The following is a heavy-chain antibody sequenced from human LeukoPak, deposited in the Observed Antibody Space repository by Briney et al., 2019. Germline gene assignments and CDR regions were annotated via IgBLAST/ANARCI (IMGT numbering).Heavy chain of an antibody. CDR3: AKENRGYYYYGMDV. D-gene: IGHD3-10*01. J-gene: IGHJ6*02. V-gene: IGHV3-23*01. CDR1: GFTFSGYA. Sequence: PGGSLRLSYAASGFTFSGYAMSWVRQAPGKGLEWVSAISGSGGSTYYADSVKGRFTISRDNSKNTLYLQMNSLRAEDTAVYYCAKENRGYYYYGMDVWGQGTTVTVSS. CDR2: ISGSGGST.